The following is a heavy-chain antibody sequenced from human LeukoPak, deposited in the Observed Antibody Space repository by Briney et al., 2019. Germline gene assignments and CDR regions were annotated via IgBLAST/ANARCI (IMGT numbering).Heavy chain of an antibody. V-gene: IGHV3-23*01. CDR3: ANEVLVAVATSHDAFDI. Sequence: GGSLRLSCAASGFTFSSYAMSWVRQAPGKGLEWVSAISGSGGSTYYADSVKGRFTISRDNSKNTLYLQMNSLRAEDTAVYYCANEVLVAVATSHDAFDIWGQGTMVTVSS. J-gene: IGHJ3*02. D-gene: IGHD2-15*01. CDR2: ISGSGGST. CDR1: GFTFSSYA.